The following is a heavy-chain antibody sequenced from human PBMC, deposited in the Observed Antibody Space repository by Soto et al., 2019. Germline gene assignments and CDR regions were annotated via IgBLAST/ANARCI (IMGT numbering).Heavy chain of an antibody. D-gene: IGHD1-26*01. CDR3: ARAVRGSYYDY. J-gene: IGHJ4*02. CDR1: GGSISSGDYY. CDR2: IYYSGST. Sequence: QVQLQESGPGLVKPSQTLSLTCTVSGGSISSGDYYWSWIRQPPGKGLEWIGYIYYSGSTYYNPSITSLVTISVATSKNLFSLKLSSVTAADTAVYYCARAVRGSYYDYWGQGTLVTVSS. V-gene: IGHV4-30-4*01.